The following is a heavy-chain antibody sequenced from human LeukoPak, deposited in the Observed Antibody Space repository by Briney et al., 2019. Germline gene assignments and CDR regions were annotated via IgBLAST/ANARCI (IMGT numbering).Heavy chain of an antibody. CDR2: ISGSSSYI. V-gene: IGHV3-21*01. CDR3: ARVGYTSGWYRN. D-gene: IGHD6-19*01. J-gene: IGHJ4*02. CDR1: GFTFSSYS. Sequence: GGSLRLSCAASGFTFSSYSMNWVRQAPGKGLEWVSSISGSSSYIYYADSVKGRFTISRDNAKNSLYLQMNSLRAEDTAVYYCARVGYTSGWYRNWGQGTLVTVSS.